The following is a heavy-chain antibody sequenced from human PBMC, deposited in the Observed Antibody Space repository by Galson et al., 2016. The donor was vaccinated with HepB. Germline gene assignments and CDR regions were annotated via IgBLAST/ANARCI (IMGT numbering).Heavy chain of an antibody. D-gene: IGHD1-26*01. J-gene: IGHJ3*02. CDR2: LNPGNGDT. CDR3: ARGLRIVGATFAFDI. V-gene: IGHV1-3*01. Sequence: SVKVSCKASGYTFINYPIHWVRQDPGQRFEWMGWLNPGNGDTKYSQNFKGRVTITRDTSANTAYMDLTSLRSEDTALYYCARGLRIVGATFAFDIWGRGTMVTVSS. CDR1: GYTFINYP.